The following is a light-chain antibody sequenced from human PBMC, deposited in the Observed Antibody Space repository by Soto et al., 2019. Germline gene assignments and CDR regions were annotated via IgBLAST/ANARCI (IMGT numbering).Light chain of an antibody. CDR2: DVS. CDR1: SSDIGDSNY. J-gene: IGLJ1*01. V-gene: IGLV2-14*03. CDR3: SSFRSSSTSYV. Sequence: QSALTQPVSVSGSPGQSITISCTGTSSDIGDSNYVSWYQQHPGKAPKLVIYDVSNRPSGVSNRFSGSKSANTASLTISGLQAEDEADYYCSSFRSSSTSYVFGTGTQLTVL.